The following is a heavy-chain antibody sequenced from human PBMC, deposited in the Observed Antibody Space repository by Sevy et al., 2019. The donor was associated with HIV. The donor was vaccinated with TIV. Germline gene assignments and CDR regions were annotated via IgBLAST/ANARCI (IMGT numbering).Heavy chain of an antibody. CDR3: AKDADYYDNTRCTPIGWFDP. J-gene: IGHJ5*02. Sequence: GGSLRLSCSASGFTFSRYVMSWVRQAPGKGLEWVSAISGSGSSTYFADSVRGRFTISRDNSKSTLYLHMNSLRAEDTAVYFCAKDADYYDNTRCTPIGWFDPWGQGTLVTVSS. D-gene: IGHD3-22*01. CDR1: GFTFSRYV. V-gene: IGHV3-23*01. CDR2: ISGSGSST.